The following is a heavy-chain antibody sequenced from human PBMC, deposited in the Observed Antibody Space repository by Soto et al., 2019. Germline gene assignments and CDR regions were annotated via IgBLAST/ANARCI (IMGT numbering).Heavy chain of an antibody. CDR2: IWYDGSNK. CDR3: ARVGGASISTSWPTLSYGMDV. D-gene: IGHD2-2*01. V-gene: IGHV3-33*01. CDR1: GFTFSSNG. Sequence: GGSLRLSCAASGFTFSSNGMHWVRQAPGKGLEWVAVIWYDGSNKYYADSVKGRFTISRDNSKNTLYLQMNSLRAEDTAVYYCARVGGASISTSWPTLSYGMDVWGQGTTVTVSS. J-gene: IGHJ6*02.